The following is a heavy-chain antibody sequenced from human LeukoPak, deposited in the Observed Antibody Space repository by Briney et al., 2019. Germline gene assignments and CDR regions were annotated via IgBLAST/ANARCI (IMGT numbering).Heavy chain of an antibody. CDR1: GYTFTGYY. CDR3: ASLLEVGARGDFDY. V-gene: IGHV1-2*02. J-gene: IGHJ4*02. D-gene: IGHD1-26*01. Sequence: GASVKVSCKASGYTFTGYYMHWVRQAPGQGLEWMGWINPNSGGTNYAQKFQGRVTMTEDTSTDTAYMELSSLRSEDTAVYYCASLLEVGARGDFDYWGQGTLVTVSS. CDR2: INPNSGGT.